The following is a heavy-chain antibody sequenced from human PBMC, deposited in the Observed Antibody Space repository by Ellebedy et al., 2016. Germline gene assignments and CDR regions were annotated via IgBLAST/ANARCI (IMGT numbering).Heavy chain of an antibody. CDR1: GFTFSSYA. J-gene: IGHJ4*02. CDR3: AREPRGARNFDY. V-gene: IGHV3-30-3*01. D-gene: IGHD3-10*01. CDR2: ISYDGSNK. Sequence: GGSLRLSCAASGFTFSSYAMHWVRQAPGKGLEWVAVISYDGSNKYYADSVKGRFTISRDNSKNTLYLQMNSLRAEDTAVYYCAREPRGARNFDYWGQGTLVTVSS.